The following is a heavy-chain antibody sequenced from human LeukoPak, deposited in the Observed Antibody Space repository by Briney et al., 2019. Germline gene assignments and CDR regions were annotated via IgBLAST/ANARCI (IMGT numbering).Heavy chain of an antibody. Sequence: SETLSLTCTVSGGSISSSSYYWGWIRQPPGKGLEWIGSIYYSGSTYYNPSLKSRVTISVDTSKNQFSLKLSSVTAADTAVYFCARERGARGFGSQLDYWGQGTLVTVSS. V-gene: IGHV4-39*02. CDR3: ARERGARGFGSQLDY. CDR2: IYYSGST. J-gene: IGHJ4*02. CDR1: GGSISSSSYY. D-gene: IGHD3-10*01.